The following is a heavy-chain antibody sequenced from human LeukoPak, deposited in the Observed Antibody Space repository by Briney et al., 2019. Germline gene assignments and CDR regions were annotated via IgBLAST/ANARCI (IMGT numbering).Heavy chain of an antibody. CDR1: GFSVSSNY. Sequence: GGSLRLSCAASGFSVSSNYMSWVRQAPGKGLEWVSVIYSGGSTYYADSVKGRFTISRDNSKNTLYLQMHSLRAEGTAVYYCATGYSSSWYCWGQGTLVTVSS. V-gene: IGHV3-53*01. J-gene: IGHJ4*02. D-gene: IGHD6-13*01. CDR2: IYSGGST. CDR3: ATGYSSSWYC.